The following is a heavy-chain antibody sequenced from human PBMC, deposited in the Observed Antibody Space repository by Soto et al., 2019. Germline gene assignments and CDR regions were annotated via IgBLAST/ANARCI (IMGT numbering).Heavy chain of an antibody. CDR3: ARLLGYCSGGSCLGYYYGMDV. J-gene: IGHJ6*02. Sequence: GESLKISCKGSGYSFTSYWIGWVRQMPGKGLEWMGIIYPGDSDTRYSPSFQGQVTISADKSISTAYLQWSSLKASDTAMYYCARLLGYCSGGSCLGYYYGMDVWGQGTTVTVSS. CDR1: GYSFTSYW. V-gene: IGHV5-51*01. D-gene: IGHD2-15*01. CDR2: IYPGDSDT.